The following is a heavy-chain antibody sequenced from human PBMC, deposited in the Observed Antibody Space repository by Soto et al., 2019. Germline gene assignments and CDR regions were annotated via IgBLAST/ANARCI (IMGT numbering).Heavy chain of an antibody. V-gene: IGHV4-30-4*01. CDR3: AGTSYERSAFLPLEY. J-gene: IGHJ4*02. D-gene: IGHD3-22*01. CDR2: IYYSGST. Sequence: SETLSLTCTVFGGSISSDDFYWSWIRQPPGKGLESIGYIYYSGSTFYNPSLKSRVTISLDTSKNQLSLNLSSVTAADTALFYCAGTSYERSAFLPLEYWGQGALVTVSS. CDR1: GGSISSDDFY.